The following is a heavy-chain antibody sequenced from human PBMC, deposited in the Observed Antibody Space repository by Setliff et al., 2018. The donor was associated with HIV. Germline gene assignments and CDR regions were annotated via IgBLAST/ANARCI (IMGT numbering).Heavy chain of an antibody. CDR1: GGSISSRSYY. Sequence: PSETLSLTCTVSGGSISSRSYYWGWIRQPPGKGLEWIGSIYYSGSTYYNPSLKSRVTISVDTSKNLLSLKLSSVTAADTAVYFCARIDYYDSRGFYSVRAFDLWGQGTMVTVSS. J-gene: IGHJ3*01. V-gene: IGHV4-39*07. D-gene: IGHD3-22*01. CDR2: IYYSGST. CDR3: ARIDYYDSRGFYSVRAFDL.